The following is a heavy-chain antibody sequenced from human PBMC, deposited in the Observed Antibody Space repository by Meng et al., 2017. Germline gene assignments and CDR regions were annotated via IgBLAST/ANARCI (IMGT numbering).Heavy chain of an antibody. J-gene: IGHJ4*02. V-gene: IGHV3-30*04. CDR1: GFTFSSYA. CDR3: ASVDC. CDR2: ISYDGSNK. Sequence: GESLKISCAASGFTFSSYAMHWVRQAPGKGLEWVAVISYDGSNKYYADSVKGRFTISRDNSKNTLYLQMNSLRAEDTAVYYCASVDCWGQGTLVTVSS.